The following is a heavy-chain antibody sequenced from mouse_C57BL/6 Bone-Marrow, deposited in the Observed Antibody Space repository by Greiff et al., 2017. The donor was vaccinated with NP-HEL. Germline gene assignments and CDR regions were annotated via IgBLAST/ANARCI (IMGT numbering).Heavy chain of an antibody. J-gene: IGHJ1*03. CDR2: ISSGGDYI. Sequence: EVQGVESGEGLVKPGGSLKLSCAASGFTFSSYAMSWVRQTPEKRLEWVAYISSGGDYIYYADTVKGRFTISRDNARNTLYLQMSSLKSEDTAMYYCTRDRRGDWYFDVWGTGTTVTVSS. V-gene: IGHV5-9-1*02. CDR1: GFTFSSYA. CDR3: TRDRRGDWYFDV.